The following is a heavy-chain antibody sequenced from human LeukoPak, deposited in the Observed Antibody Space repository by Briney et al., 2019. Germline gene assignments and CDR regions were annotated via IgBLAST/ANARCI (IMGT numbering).Heavy chain of an antibody. J-gene: IGHJ6*03. D-gene: IGHD5-18*01. CDR3: ARGGYSYGYYMDV. CDR2: IIPILGIA. CDR1: GGTFSSYT. Sequence: SVKVSCKASGGTFSSYTISWVRQAPGQGLEWMGRIIPILGIANYAQKFQGRVTITADKSTSTAYMELSSLRSEDTAVYYCARGGYSYGYYMDVWGKGTTVTVSS. V-gene: IGHV1-69*02.